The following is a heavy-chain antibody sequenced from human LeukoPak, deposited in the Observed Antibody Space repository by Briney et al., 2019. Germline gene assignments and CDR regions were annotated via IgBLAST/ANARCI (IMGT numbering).Heavy chain of an antibody. CDR1: GFSFSSYG. Sequence: TGGSLRLSCEASGFSFSSYGMSWVRQAPGEGLEWVSGFSASDGSRYYADSVKGRFTISRDNSKNTLYLQMNSLRAEDTAVYYCAKEGSSSFYYYYYMDVWGKGTTVTVSS. CDR3: AKEGSSSFYYYYYMDV. V-gene: IGHV3-23*01. D-gene: IGHD6-6*01. J-gene: IGHJ6*03. CDR2: FSASDGSR.